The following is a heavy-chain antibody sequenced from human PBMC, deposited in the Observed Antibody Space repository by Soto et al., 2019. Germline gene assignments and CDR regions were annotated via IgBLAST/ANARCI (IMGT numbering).Heavy chain of an antibody. D-gene: IGHD5-12*01. CDR3: AKKDGYDDNLYYYYYMDV. CDR2: ISGSGGST. Sequence: GESLKISCAASGFTFSSYAMSWVRQAPGKGLEWVSAISGSGGSTYYADSVKGRFTISRDNSKNTLYLQMNSLRAEDTAVYYCAKKDGYDDNLYYYYYMDVWGKGTTVTVSS. J-gene: IGHJ6*03. V-gene: IGHV3-23*01. CDR1: GFTFSSYA.